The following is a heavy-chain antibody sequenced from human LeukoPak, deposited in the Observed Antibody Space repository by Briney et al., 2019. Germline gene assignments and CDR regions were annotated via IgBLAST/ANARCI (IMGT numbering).Heavy chain of an antibody. Sequence: PGGSLRLSCAAYGFTFSSYSMNWVRQAPGKGLEWVSSISSSSSYIYYADSVKGRFTISRDNAKNSLYLQMNSLRAEDTAVYYCATENAYYDSSGYFDAFDIWGQGTMVTVSS. CDR3: ATENAYYDSSGYFDAFDI. V-gene: IGHV3-21*01. CDR1: GFTFSSYS. D-gene: IGHD3-22*01. CDR2: ISSSSSYI. J-gene: IGHJ3*02.